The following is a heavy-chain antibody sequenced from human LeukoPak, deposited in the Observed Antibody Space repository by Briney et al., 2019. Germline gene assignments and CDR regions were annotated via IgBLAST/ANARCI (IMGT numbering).Heavy chain of an antibody. CDR3: ARVGNDPYYYSAVHAFDI. CDR2: IYYSGST. J-gene: IGHJ3*02. Sequence: SETLSLTCTVSGGSISSSSYYWGWIRQPPGKGLEWIGSIYYSGSTYYNPSLKSRVTISVDTSKNQFSLKLSSVTAADTAVYYCARVGNDPYYYSAVHAFDIWGQGTMVTVSS. CDR1: GGSISSSSYY. V-gene: IGHV4-39*07. D-gene: IGHD3-10*01.